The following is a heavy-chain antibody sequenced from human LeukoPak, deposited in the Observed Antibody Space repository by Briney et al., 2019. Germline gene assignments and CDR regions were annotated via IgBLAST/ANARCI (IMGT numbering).Heavy chain of an antibody. J-gene: IGHJ4*02. D-gene: IGHD3-22*01. Sequence: ASVKVSCKASGYTFTGYYMHWVRQAPGQGLEWMGWINPNSGGTNYAQKFQGGVTMTRDTSISTAYMELSRLRSDDTAVYYCARVPDYYDSSGYYFRRRYFDYWGQGTLVTVSS. V-gene: IGHV1-2*02. CDR3: ARVPDYYDSSGYYFRRRYFDY. CDR1: GYTFTGYY. CDR2: INPNSGGT.